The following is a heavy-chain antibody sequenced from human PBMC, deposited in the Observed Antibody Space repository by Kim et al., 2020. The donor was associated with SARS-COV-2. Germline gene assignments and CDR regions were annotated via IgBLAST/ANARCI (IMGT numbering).Heavy chain of an antibody. CDR3: AKVPQGSGSHYYFDY. CDR1: AFTFSDFY. Sequence: GGSLRLSCAASAFTFSDFYMSWIRQAPGKGLEWVSYISASNSYTNYADSVKGRFTISRDNSKNSLYLQMNTLRAEDTAVYYCAKVPQGSGSHYYFDYWG. CDR2: ISASNSYT. J-gene: IGHJ4*01. V-gene: IGHV3-11*05. D-gene: IGHD3-10*01.